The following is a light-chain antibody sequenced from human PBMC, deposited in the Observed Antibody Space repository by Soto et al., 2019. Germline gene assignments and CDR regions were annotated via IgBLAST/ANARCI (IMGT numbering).Light chain of an antibody. Sequence: EMVLTQSPGTLSLSPGERATLSCRASQSVSNNYLAWYQQKPGQAPRLLIYGASNRATGIPDRFSGSGSETDFTLTISRLEPEDFAVYYCQQYGSSGTFGQGTKVDIK. CDR2: GAS. CDR3: QQYGSSGT. V-gene: IGKV3-20*01. CDR1: QSVSNNY. J-gene: IGKJ1*01.